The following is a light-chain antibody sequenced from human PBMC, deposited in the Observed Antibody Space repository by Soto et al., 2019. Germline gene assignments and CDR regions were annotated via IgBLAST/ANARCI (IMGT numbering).Light chain of an antibody. J-gene: IGKJ1*01. Sequence: DIQMTQSPTSVSASVGDRVVITCQSSQSISTYLSWYRQKLGKAPDLLIYGASSLQRGVPSRFGGSGSGTNFTLTIINFQPEDFATYYCQQSFSTPPTFGRGTKVDI. CDR1: QSISTY. CDR3: QQSFSTPPT. CDR2: GAS. V-gene: IGKV1-39*01.